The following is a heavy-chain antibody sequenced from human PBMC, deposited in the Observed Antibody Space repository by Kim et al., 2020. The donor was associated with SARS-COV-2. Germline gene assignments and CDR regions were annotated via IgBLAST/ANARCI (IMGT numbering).Heavy chain of an antibody. V-gene: IGHV1-18*04. CDR1: GYTFTSYG. Sequence: ASVKVSCKASGYTFTSYGISWVRQAPGQGLEWMGWISAYNGNTNYAQKLQGRVTMTTDTSTSTAYMELRSLRSDDTAVYYCARNPGIRPGIWFGELLYYYYYGMDVWGQGTTVTVSS. J-gene: IGHJ6*02. CDR2: ISAYNGNT. CDR3: ARNPGIRPGIWFGELLYYYYYGMDV. D-gene: IGHD3-10*01.